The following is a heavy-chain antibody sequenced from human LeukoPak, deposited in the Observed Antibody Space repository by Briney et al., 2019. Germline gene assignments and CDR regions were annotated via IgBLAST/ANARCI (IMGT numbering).Heavy chain of an antibody. CDR1: GFTFSSYA. CDR2: ISGGGGTT. V-gene: IGHV3-23*01. D-gene: IGHD6-19*01. CDR3: ANCNGWLPHNC. J-gene: IGHJ4*02. Sequence: GGSLRLSCAASGFTFSSYAMNRVRQAPGKGLEWVSAISGGGGTTYYADSVKGRFTISRDNSKNTLYLQMNSLRAEDTAIYYCANCNGWLPHNCWGQGTLVTVSS.